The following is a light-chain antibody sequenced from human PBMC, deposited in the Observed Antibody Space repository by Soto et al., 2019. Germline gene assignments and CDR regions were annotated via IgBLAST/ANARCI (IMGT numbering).Light chain of an antibody. CDR1: SSDVGGHNY. J-gene: IGLJ1*01. Sequence: QSALTQPPSASGSPGQSVTISCTGTSSDVGGHNYVSWYQQHPGKAPKLMIYEVSKRPSGVPYRFSGSKSDNTASLTVSGLQVEDEADYHCSSYAGNNAYVFGTGTKVTVL. V-gene: IGLV2-8*01. CDR3: SSYAGNNAYV. CDR2: EVS.